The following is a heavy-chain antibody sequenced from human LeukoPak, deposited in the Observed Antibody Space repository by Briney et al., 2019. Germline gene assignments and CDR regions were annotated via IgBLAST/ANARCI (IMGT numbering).Heavy chain of an antibody. Sequence: GGSLRLSCAASGFTFSNYAMSWVRQAPGKGLEWVSAISGSGGSTFYADSVKGRFTISRDNSRNTVYLQMNSLRAEDTAVYYCAKGAIVVASPLGYWGQGTLVTVSS. CDR2: ISGSGGST. CDR1: GFTFSNYA. V-gene: IGHV3-23*01. D-gene: IGHD3-22*01. CDR3: AKGAIVVASPLGY. J-gene: IGHJ4*02.